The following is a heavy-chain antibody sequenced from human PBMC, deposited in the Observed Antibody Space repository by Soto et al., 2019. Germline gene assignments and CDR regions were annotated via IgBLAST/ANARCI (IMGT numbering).Heavy chain of an antibody. CDR3: ARDRCYDGTCYSASDS. CDR1: GCSFSTYN. CDR2: ISTTSFTI. D-gene: IGHD3-16*01. Sequence: PGGSLRLSCASSGCSFSTYNMDWVRHAPGKGPEWIAYISTTSFTIYYADSVKGRFTISRDNDRNSLYLEMNSLRDEDTAVYYCARDRCYDGTCYSASDSGGQGTWVTVS. V-gene: IGHV3-48*02. J-gene: IGHJ4*02.